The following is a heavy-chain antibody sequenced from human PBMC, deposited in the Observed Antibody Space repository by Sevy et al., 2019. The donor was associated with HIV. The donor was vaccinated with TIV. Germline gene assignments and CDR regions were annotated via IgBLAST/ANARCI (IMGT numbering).Heavy chain of an antibody. Sequence: GGSLRLSCSASEFTFSKYAMSWVRQAPGKGLEWVASVSGSGAGTNYADSVRGRFTISRDNSKDTLYLQMTSLRAEDTAGYYCAKALYYYDSSAYLSHFDSWGQGTPVTVSS. J-gene: IGHJ4*02. CDR3: AKALYYYDSSAYLSHFDS. CDR1: EFTFSKYA. V-gene: IGHV3-23*01. CDR2: VSGSGAGT. D-gene: IGHD3-22*01.